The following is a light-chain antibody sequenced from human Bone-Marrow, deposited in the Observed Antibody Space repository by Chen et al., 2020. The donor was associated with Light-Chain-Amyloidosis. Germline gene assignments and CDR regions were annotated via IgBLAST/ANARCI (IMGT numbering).Light chain of an antibody. J-gene: IGLJ3*02. CDR2: DDS. CDR3: QVWDRSSDRPV. V-gene: IGLV3-21*02. Sequence: SYVLTQPSSVSVAPGQTATTARGGNKIGSTSVHWYQQTPGQAPLLVVYDDSDRPSGIPERLSGSNSGNTATLTISRVEAGDEADYYCQVWDRSSDRPVFGGGTKLTVL. CDR1: KIGSTS.